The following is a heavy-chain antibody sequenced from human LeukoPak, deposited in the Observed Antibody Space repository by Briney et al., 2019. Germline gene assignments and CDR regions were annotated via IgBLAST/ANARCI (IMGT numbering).Heavy chain of an antibody. V-gene: IGHV3-30*07. CDR1: GFTFNYYT. CDR2: VSYDGSNK. CDR3: ARSSVVAAIGYMDV. Sequence: GGSLRLSCAASGFTFNYYTIHWVRQAPGKGLEWVAVVSYDGSNKYYAGSVTGRFTIPRDNSKNTLYLQMNSLRAEDTAVYYCARSSVVAAIGYMDVWGKGTTVTVSS. D-gene: IGHD2-15*01. J-gene: IGHJ6*03.